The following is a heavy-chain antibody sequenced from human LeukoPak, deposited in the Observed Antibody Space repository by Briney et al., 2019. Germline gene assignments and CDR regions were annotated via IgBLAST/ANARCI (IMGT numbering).Heavy chain of an antibody. Sequence: GGSLRLSCAASGFTFSSYAMSWVRHAPGKGLEWVSAISGSGGSTYYADSVKGRFTISRDNSKNTLYLQMNSLRAEDTAVYYCAKGDYYYDSSGYSVWGQGTLVTVSS. J-gene: IGHJ4*02. CDR1: GFTFSSYA. V-gene: IGHV3-23*01. CDR3: AKGDYYYDSSGYSV. CDR2: ISGSGGST. D-gene: IGHD3-22*01.